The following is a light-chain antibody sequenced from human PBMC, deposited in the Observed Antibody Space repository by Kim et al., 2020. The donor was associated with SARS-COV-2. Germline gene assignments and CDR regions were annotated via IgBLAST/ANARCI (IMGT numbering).Light chain of an antibody. CDR3: QQLDTFPYT. J-gene: IGKJ2*01. V-gene: IGKV1-9*01. CDR1: QGISSF. CDR2: GAS. Sequence: DIQLTQSPSFLSASIGDRVSITCRASQGISSFLAWYQEEPGKAPKLLIYGASTLQSGVPSRFSGSGSGTDFTLTISSLQPEDFATYYCQQLDTFPYTFGQGTKLEIK.